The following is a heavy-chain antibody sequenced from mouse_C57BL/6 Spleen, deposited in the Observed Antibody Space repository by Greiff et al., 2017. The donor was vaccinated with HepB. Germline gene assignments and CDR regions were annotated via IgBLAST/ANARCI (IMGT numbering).Heavy chain of an antibody. D-gene: IGHD2-4*01. J-gene: IGHJ3*01. CDR1: GFTFTDYY. Sequence: EVQLVESGGGLVQPGGSLSLSCAASGFTFTDYYMSWVRQPPGKGLEWLGFIRNKANGYTTGYSASVKGRFTIYRDNSQSILYLQMNALRAEDSATYYCARYDYDPFGFAYWGQGTLVTVSA. CDR2: IRNKANGYTT. V-gene: IGHV7-3*01. CDR3: ARYDYDPFGFAY.